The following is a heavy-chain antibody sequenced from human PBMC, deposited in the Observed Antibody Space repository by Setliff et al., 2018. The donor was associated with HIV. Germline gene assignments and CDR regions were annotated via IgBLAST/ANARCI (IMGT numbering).Heavy chain of an antibody. CDR1: GGSISTGVYY. CDR3: ATARSYYVFDY. D-gene: IGHD3-10*02. CDR2: IYTSGST. Sequence: NPSETLSLTCTVSGGSISTGVYYWSWVRQPPGKGLEWIGYIYTSGSTNYNPSLRSRVTISIDTSKNQFSLKLNSVTAADTAVYYCATARSYYVFDYWGQGTLVTVSS. V-gene: IGHV4-61*09. J-gene: IGHJ4*01.